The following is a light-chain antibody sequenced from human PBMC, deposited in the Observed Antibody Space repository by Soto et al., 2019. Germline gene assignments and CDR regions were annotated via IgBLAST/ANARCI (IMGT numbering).Light chain of an antibody. CDR3: QQYGSSPT. Sequence: EIVLTQSPGTLSLSPGERATLSCTASHSVSSSNLAWYQQKPGQAPRLLISSTSSRATATPDRFSGSGSEIVFILMIRRLEPEDSAVYYCQQYGSSPTFGQGTKLEIK. CDR2: STS. CDR1: HSVSSSN. J-gene: IGKJ2*01. V-gene: IGKV3-20*01.